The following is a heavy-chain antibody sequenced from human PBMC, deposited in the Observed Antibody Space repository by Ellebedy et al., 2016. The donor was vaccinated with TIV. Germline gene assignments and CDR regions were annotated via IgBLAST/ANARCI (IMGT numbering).Heavy chain of an antibody. J-gene: IGHJ6*03. CDR1: GYTFTDYY. CDR2: INPNSGGT. D-gene: IGHD1-1*01. V-gene: IGHV1-2*02. Sequence: ASVKVSCXASGYTFTDYYMHWVRQAPGQGLEWMGWINPNSGGTNYAQKFQGRVTMTRDTSISTAYMELSSLRSEDTAVYYCAVNCNYYYMDVWGKGTTVTVSS. CDR3: AVNCNYYYMDV.